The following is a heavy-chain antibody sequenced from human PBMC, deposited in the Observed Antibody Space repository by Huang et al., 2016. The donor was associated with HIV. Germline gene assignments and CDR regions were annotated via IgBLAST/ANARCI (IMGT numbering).Heavy chain of an antibody. D-gene: IGHD3-10*01. CDR3: ARAVVRGLIIRFDP. V-gene: IGHV1-2*02. CDR1: GYIFTDYY. Sequence: QVQLVQSGAEVKKPGASVKVSCRTSGYIFTDYYRHWVRQAPGQGLEWRGWVNPKSGATNQAQRVQGRLHMTTDTSTSAVYMELANLRSDDTAVYYCARAVVRGLIIRFDPWGQGTLVTVSS. J-gene: IGHJ5*02. CDR2: VNPKSGAT.